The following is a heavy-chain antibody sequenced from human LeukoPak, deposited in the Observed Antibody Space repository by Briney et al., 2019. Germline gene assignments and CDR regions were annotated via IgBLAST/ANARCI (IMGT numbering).Heavy chain of an antibody. V-gene: IGHV4-59*01. Sequence: SETLSLTCTVSGGSISNYYWSWIRQPPGKGLEWIGYIYYSGTTNYNPSLKSRVTISVDTSKNQFSLKLNSVTAADTAVYYCARYSSTWPYWYFDLWGRGTLVTVSS. CDR2: IYYSGTT. CDR1: GGSISNYY. CDR3: ARYSSTWPYWYFDL. D-gene: IGHD6-13*01. J-gene: IGHJ2*01.